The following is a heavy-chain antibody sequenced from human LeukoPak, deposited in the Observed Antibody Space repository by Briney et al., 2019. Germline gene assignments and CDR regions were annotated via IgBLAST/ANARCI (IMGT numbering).Heavy chain of an antibody. J-gene: IGHJ6*02. V-gene: IGHV3-23*01. D-gene: IGHD4-23*01. CDR3: AKFTYTVVTPYYYYGMDV. CDR2: ISGSGGST. CDR1: GFTFSSYA. Sequence: PGGSLRLSCAASGFTFSSYAMSWVRQAPGKGLEWVSAISGSGGSTYYADSVKGRSTISRDNSKNTLYLQMNSLRAEDTAVYYCAKFTYTVVTPYYYYGMDVWGQGTTVTVSS.